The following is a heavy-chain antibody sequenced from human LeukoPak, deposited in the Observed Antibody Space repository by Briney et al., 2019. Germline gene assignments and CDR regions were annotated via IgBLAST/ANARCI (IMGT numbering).Heavy chain of an antibody. Sequence: GGSLRLSCAASGFTFTNYWMHWVRQAPGKGLVWVSGINHDGTGTYYADSVKGRFTISRDNAKNTLSLQMNSLRAEDTAVYYCVRHNYGYDYWGQGTPVTVSS. D-gene: IGHD5-18*01. V-gene: IGHV3-74*01. J-gene: IGHJ4*02. CDR3: VRHNYGYDY. CDR1: GFTFTNYW. CDR2: INHDGTGT.